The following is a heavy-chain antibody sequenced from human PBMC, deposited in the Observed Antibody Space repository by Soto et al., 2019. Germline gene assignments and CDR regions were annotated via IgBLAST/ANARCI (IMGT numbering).Heavy chain of an antibody. J-gene: IGHJ4*02. Sequence: VNVACRSSGCALPSYYLHVVGQAPGHGLEGMGIINPSGGSTSYAQKFQGRVTMTRDTSTSTAYRQLSSLRSEDTAGYYCARDVRGDSYLDYWGQGTLVTGSS. CDR2: INPSGGST. CDR3: ARDVRGDSYLDY. V-gene: IGHV1-46*01. CDR1: GCALPSYY. D-gene: IGHD5-18*01.